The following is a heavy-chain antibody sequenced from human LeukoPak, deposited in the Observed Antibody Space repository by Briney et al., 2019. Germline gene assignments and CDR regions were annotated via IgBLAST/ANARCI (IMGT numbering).Heavy chain of an antibody. D-gene: IGHD5-12*01. Sequence: KTSETLSLTCTVSGGSISDYYWSWIRQPAGKGLEWIGRIYTTGSTDYNPSLKSRVTISVDTSKNQFSLKLSSVTAADTAVYYCARCPNPPSAFSGYDPYFDYWGQGTLVTVSS. CDR2: IYTTGST. CDR1: GGSISDYY. V-gene: IGHV4-4*07. CDR3: ARCPNPPSAFSGYDPYFDY. J-gene: IGHJ4*02.